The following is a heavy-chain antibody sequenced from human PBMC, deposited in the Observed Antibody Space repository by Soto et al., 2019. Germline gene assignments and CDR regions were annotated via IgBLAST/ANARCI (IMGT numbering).Heavy chain of an antibody. CDR3: ARYFHSYSSNYFRGMAV. V-gene: IGHV5-51*01. CDR2: IYPGDSDT. D-gene: IGHD5-18*01. J-gene: IGHJ6*02. CDR1: RYSFTTDW. Sequence: GESLKISCKASRYSFTTDWIGWVRQMPGKGLEWMGIIYPGDSDTRYSPSFQGQVTVSADKSISTAYLQWSSLKASDTAMYYCARYFHSYSSNYFRGMAVWGQGTTVPVSS.